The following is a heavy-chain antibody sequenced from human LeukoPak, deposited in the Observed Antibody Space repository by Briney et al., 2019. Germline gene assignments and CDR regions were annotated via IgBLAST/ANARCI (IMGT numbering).Heavy chain of an antibody. D-gene: IGHD1-14*01. V-gene: IGHV3-21*01. J-gene: IGHJ4*02. Sequence: PGGSLRLSCAASGFTFSSYSMNWVRRAPGKGLEWVSSISSSSSYTYYADSVKGRFTISRDNAKNSLYLQMNSLRAEDTAVYYCARAKPISGQPLNYWGQGTLVTVSS. CDR3: ARAKPISGQPLNY. CDR1: GFTFSSYS. CDR2: ISSSSSYT.